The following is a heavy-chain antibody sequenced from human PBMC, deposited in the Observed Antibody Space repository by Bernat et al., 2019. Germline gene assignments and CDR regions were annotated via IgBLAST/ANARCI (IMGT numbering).Heavy chain of an antibody. V-gene: IGHV1-18*01. Sequence: QVQLVQSGAEVKKPGASVKVSCKASGYTFTSYGISWVRQAPGQGLEWMGWISAYNGNTNYAQKLQARVTMTTETTTSTAYMELRSLRSDDTAVYYCARRQYYDSSGYYYVGFDYWGQGTLVTVSS. D-gene: IGHD3-22*01. J-gene: IGHJ4*02. CDR3: ARRQYYDSSGYYYVGFDY. CDR1: GYTFTSYG. CDR2: ISAYNGNT.